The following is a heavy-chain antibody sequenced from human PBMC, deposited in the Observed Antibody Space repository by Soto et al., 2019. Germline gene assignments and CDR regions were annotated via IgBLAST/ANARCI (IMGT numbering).Heavy chain of an antibody. CDR2: ISYDGSNK. J-gene: IGHJ6*02. D-gene: IGHD6-6*01. CDR3: AKERGIAARPRHYYYYYGMDV. CDR1: GFTFSSYG. Sequence: GGSPRLSCAASGFTFSSYGMHWVRQAPGKGLEWVAVISYDGSNKYYADSVKGRFTISRDNSKNTLYLQMNSLRAEDTAVYYCAKERGIAARPRHYYYYYGMDVWGQGTTVTVSS. V-gene: IGHV3-30*18.